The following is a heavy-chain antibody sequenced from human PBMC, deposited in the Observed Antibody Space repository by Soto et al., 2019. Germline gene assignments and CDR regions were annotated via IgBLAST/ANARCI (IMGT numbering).Heavy chain of an antibody. CDR3: AKAVTTGYCADGVCSHSIDY. V-gene: IGHV3-30*18. Sequence: VRLEQSGGGEVQPGRSLSLSCTGSGFTFGNYGFHWVRQAPGKGLEWIGVVSYDGDHKFYADSVRGQFTISRDNSIKVVFLQMSQLTRGDTAVYFCAKAVTTGYCADGVCSHSIDYLGPGTLVTVSS. CDR2: VSYDGDHK. CDR1: GFTFGNYG. J-gene: IGHJ4*02. D-gene: IGHD2-8*01.